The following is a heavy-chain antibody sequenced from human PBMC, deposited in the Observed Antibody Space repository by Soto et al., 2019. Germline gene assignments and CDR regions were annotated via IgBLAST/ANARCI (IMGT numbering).Heavy chain of an antibody. V-gene: IGHV1-3*01. J-gene: IGHJ4*02. CDR2: INGGNGDT. CDR3: ARGNRAPRNKLDF. Sequence: QVQLVQSETEVKKPGDSVRVSCRASGYSLTNFAMHWVRRAPGHRLEWMGWINGGNGDTRFSHEFQGSVAITRDASANPAYMELTSLRSEDTAVYYCARGNRAPRNKLDFWGQGTLAIVSS. CDR1: GYSLTNFA.